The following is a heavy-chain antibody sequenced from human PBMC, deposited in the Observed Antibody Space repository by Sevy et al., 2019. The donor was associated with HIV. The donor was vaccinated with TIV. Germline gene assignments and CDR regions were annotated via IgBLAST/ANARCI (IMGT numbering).Heavy chain of an antibody. CDR2: ISYDGSHK. D-gene: IGHD5-18*01. Sequence: GGSLRLSCAASEFAFNTYGMHWVRQAPGKGLEWVAVISYDGSHKSYADSVKGRFTISRDNSKNTLFLQMNSLGAEDTAMYYCAKDAGYSTDWYPGYWGQGTLVTVSS. J-gene: IGHJ4*02. CDR3: AKDAGYSTDWYPGY. V-gene: IGHV3-30*18. CDR1: EFAFNTYG.